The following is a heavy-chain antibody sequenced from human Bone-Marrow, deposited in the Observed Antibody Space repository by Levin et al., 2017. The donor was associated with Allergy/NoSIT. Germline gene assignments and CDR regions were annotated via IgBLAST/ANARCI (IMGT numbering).Heavy chain of an antibody. D-gene: IGHD3-16*01. CDR1: GFTLDDYA. CDR3: SKDVSPGGADY. CDR2: IYWGSNRI. V-gene: IGHV3-9*01. Sequence: RPGGSLRLSCVASGFTLDDYAMHWVRQAPGKGLEWVSGIYWGSNRIGYADSVRGRFTISRDNAKNSLYLQMYSLRPEDTALYYCSKDVSPGGADYWGQGTLVTVSP. J-gene: IGHJ4*02.